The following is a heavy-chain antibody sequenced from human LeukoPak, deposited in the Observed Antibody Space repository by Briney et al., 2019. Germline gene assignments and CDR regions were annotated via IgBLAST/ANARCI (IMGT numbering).Heavy chain of an antibody. D-gene: IGHD2-2*02. V-gene: IGHV4-39*01. CDR2: IYYSGST. Sequence: SETLSLTCTVSGGSISSSSYYWGWIRQPPGKGLEWIGSIYYSGSTYYNPSLKSRVTISVDTSKNQFSLKLSSVTAADTAVYYCARHRAEDCSSTSCYTGGLYNFDYWGQGTLVTVSS. CDR1: GGSISSSSYY. CDR3: ARHRAEDCSSTSCYTGGLYNFDY. J-gene: IGHJ4*02.